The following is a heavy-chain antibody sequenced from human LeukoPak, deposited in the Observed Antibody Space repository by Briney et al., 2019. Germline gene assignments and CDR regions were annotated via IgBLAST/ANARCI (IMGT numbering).Heavy chain of an antibody. CDR2: IGSSGGST. CDR3: VKDIQLST. D-gene: IGHD5-24*01. Sequence: GGSLRLSCAASRFNFITAAMTWVRQAPGKGLEWVSLIGSSGGSTYYADSVKGRFTISRDNFNHTLSLQMNSQRVEDTAIYYCVKDIQLSTWGLGTMVTVSS. V-gene: IGHV3-23*01. CDR1: RFNFITAA. J-gene: IGHJ3*01.